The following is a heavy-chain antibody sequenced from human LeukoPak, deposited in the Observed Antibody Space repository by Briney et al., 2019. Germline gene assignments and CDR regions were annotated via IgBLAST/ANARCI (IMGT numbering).Heavy chain of an antibody. CDR2: IYSGGST. CDR1: GFTVSSNY. J-gene: IGHJ6*02. D-gene: IGHD3-3*01. CDR3: ARGYDFWSGLTYYYYGMDV. V-gene: IGHV3-66*01. Sequence: GGSLRLSCAASGFTVSSNYMSWVRQASGKGLEWVSVIYSGGSTYYADSVKGRFTISRDNSKNTLYLQMNSLRAEDTAVYYCARGYDFWSGLTYYYYGMDVWGQGTTVTVSS.